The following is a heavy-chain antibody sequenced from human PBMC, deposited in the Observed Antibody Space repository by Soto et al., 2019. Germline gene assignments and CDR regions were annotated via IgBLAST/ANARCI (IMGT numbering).Heavy chain of an antibody. CDR2: ISGSGGST. J-gene: IGHJ4*01. Sequence: GGSLRLSCAASGFTFSSYAMSCVRQAPGKGLEWVSAISGSGGSTYYADSVKGRFTISRDNAKNTLYLQRNSLRAEDTAVYYCAKVPISMVLGLRFREGRYLFDFCAQRSLDIVSS. CDR3: AKVPISMVLGLRFREGRYLFDF. V-gene: IGHV3-23*01. CDR1: GFTFSSYA. D-gene: IGHD3-16*01.